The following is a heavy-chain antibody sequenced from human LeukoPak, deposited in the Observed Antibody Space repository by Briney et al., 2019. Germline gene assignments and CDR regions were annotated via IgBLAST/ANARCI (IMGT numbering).Heavy chain of an antibody. D-gene: IGHD3-10*01. J-gene: IGHJ4*02. V-gene: IGHV3-33*05. CDR1: GFSFSTFG. CDR3: AKGRDLLLWFGELLPDFDY. CDR2: ISKDESNK. Sequence: PGGSLRLSCAASGFSFSTFGMHWVRQTPGKGLEWVSHISKDESNKYYADSVKGRFTVSRDTSKNTLYLQMNSLRAEDMAVYYCAKGRDLLLWFGELLPDFDYWGQGTLVTVSS.